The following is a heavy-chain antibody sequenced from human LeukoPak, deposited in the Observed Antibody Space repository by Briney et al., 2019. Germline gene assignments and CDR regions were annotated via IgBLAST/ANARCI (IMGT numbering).Heavy chain of an antibody. CDR1: GFTVSTNY. CDR2: IYSGGTT. V-gene: IGHV3-53*01. D-gene: IGHD3-9*01. Sequence: GGSLRLSCAASGFTVSTNYVSWVRQPPGKGLEWVSVIYSGGTTYYADSVTGRFTISRDNFKNTVYLQMNSLRVEDTAVYYSARERREDDTEISYFDSWGQGTLVTVSS. J-gene: IGHJ4*02. CDR3: ARERREDDTEISYFDS.